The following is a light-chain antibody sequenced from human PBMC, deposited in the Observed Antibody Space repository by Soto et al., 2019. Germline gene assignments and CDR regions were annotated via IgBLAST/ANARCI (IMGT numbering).Light chain of an antibody. CDR3: QQYNTWHPKMA. CDR2: GAS. J-gene: IGKJ1*01. V-gene: IGKV3-15*01. Sequence: VVTQSPATLSVFPGETATLSCWASQSVSSDLAWYQQRPGQAPRLLIYGASTRATGIPASLRGSGSGTEFTLTISILQSEDFATYYCQQYNTWHPKMAFGRGTKVEIK. CDR1: QSVSSD.